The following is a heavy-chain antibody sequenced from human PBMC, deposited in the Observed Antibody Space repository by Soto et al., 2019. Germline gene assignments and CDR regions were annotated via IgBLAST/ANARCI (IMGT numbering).Heavy chain of an antibody. J-gene: IGHJ4*02. D-gene: IGHD6-19*01. CDR1: GFIFRSYG. CDR3: AKQGIEVAGTDYFDY. CDR2: ISHDGSKA. V-gene: IGHV3-30*18. Sequence: GGSLRLSCAASGFIFRSYGVHWVRQAPGKGLEWVAVISHDGSKAYYADAVNGRFTISRDNAKNTVYLQMNSLRPEDTAVYYCAKQGIEVAGTDYFDYWGQGAQVTVSS.